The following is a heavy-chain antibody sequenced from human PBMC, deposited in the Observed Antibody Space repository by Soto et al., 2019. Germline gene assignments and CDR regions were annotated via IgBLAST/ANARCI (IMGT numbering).Heavy chain of an antibody. V-gene: IGHV4-39*01. D-gene: IGHD1-26*01. Sequence: PSETLSLTCTVSGGSISSSSYYLGWIRQPPGKGLEWIGSIYYSGSTYYNPSLKSRVTISVDTSKNQFSLKLSSVTAADTAVYYCAILLVGATQLPFDYWGQGTLVTVSS. CDR3: AILLVGATQLPFDY. J-gene: IGHJ4*02. CDR2: IYYSGST. CDR1: GGSISSSSYY.